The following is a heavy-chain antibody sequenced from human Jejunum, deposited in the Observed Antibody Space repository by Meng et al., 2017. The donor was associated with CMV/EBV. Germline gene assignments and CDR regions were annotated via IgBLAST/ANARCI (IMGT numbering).Heavy chain of an antibody. J-gene: IGHJ5*02. CDR1: GASLSRSLHH. CDR2: GST. D-gene: IGHD6-6*01. V-gene: IGHV4-39*01. CDR3: VDYSSSYGWFDP. Sequence: LPSPFSGASLSRSLHHWPWIRPPPGTGLEWIGSGSTYYNPSLKSRVTISVDTSKNQFSLMLTSVTAADTAVYYCVDYSSSYGWFDPWGQGTLVTVSS.